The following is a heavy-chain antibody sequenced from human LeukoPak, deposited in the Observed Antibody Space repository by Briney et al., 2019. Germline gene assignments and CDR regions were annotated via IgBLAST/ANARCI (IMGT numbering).Heavy chain of an antibody. CDR3: AADSGRYCSSTSCPMGDY. Sequence: ASVKVSCKVSGYTLTELSMRWVRQAPGKGLEWMGGFDPEDGETIYAQKFQGRVTMTEDTSTDAAYMELSSLRSEDTAVYYCAADSGRYCSSTSCPMGDYWGQGTLVTVSS. CDR2: FDPEDGET. V-gene: IGHV1-24*01. J-gene: IGHJ4*02. CDR1: GYTLTELS. D-gene: IGHD2-2*01.